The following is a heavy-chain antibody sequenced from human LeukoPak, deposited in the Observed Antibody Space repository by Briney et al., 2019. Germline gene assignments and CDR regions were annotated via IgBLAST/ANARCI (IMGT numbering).Heavy chain of an antibody. CDR3: ARQGVRYKYRSGWLTYNWFDP. CDR1: GDSVSSNSAA. V-gene: IGHV6-1*01. D-gene: IGHD6-19*01. Sequence: SQTLSLTCAISGDSVSSNSAAWNWIRQSPSRGLEWLGRTYYRSTWYTDYAASVKSRISISPDTSKNQFSLHLSSVTPDDTAVYYCARQGVRYKYRSGWLTYNWFDPWGRGTLVNVSS. J-gene: IGHJ5*02. CDR2: TYYRSTWYT.